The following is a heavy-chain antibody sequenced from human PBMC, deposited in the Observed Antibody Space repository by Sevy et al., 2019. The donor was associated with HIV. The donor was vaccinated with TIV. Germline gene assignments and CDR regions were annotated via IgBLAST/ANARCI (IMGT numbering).Heavy chain of an antibody. CDR3: VKEGGGGGGDH. Sequence: GGSLRLSCAASGFSFSSYGMHWVRQAPGKGLEWMSYIQYDGSNKDYADSWKGRFTISRDNSKNTLYLQMNSLRVEDTAVFYCVKEGGGGGGDHWGQGTLVTVSS. D-gene: IGHD3-16*01. V-gene: IGHV3-30*02. CDR2: IQYDGSNK. J-gene: IGHJ4*02. CDR1: GFSFSSYG.